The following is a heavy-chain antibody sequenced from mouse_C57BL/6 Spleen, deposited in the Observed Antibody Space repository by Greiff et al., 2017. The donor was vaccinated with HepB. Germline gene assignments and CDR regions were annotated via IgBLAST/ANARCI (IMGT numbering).Heavy chain of an antibody. D-gene: IGHD2-5*01. CDR1: GYTFTSYW. J-gene: IGHJ3*01. CDR3: ARRDSNFAWFAD. CDR2: IYPGSGST. V-gene: IGHV1-55*01. Sequence: VQLQQSGAELVKPGASVKMSCKASGYTFTSYWITWVKQRPGQGLEWIGDIYPGSGSTNYNEKFKSKATLTVDTSSSTAYMQLSSLTSEDSAVYDCARRDSNFAWFADWGQGTLVTVSA.